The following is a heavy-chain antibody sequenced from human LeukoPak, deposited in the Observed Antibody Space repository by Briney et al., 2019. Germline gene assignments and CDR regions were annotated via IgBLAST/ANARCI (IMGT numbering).Heavy chain of an antibody. Sequence: ASVKVSCKASGGTFSSYAISWVRQAPGQGLEWMGGIIPIFGTANYARKFQGRVTITADESTSTAYMELSSLRSEDTAVYYCARESSFLVPAATWAGVTYNWFDPWSQGTLVTVSS. CDR3: ARESSFLVPAATWAGVTYNWFDP. J-gene: IGHJ5*02. D-gene: IGHD2-2*01. V-gene: IGHV1-69*13. CDR2: IIPIFGTA. CDR1: GGTFSSYA.